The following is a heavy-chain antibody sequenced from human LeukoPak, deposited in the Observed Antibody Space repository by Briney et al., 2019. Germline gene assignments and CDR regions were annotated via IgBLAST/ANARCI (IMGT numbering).Heavy chain of an antibody. CDR1: GYSFATYW. V-gene: IGHV5-51*01. CDR3: ARLAWGSNCHCPSAFDM. D-gene: IGHD2-21*01. J-gene: IGHJ3*02. Sequence: GESLKISCQGSGYSFATYWIGWVRQMPGKGLEWMGIVYPGDSDTRYSPSFQGQVTISVDKSINTAYVQWSSLKASDTAMYYCARLAWGSNCHCPSAFDMWGQGTVVTVSS. CDR2: VYPGDSDT.